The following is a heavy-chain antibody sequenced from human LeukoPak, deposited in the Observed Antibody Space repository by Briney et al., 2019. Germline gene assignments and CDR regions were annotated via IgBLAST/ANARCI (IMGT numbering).Heavy chain of an antibody. V-gene: IGHV3-21*01. CDR1: GFTFSSYS. CDR3: ARGYSYGFVDY. D-gene: IGHD5-18*01. Sequence: GGSLRLSCAASGFTFSSYSMNWVRQAPGKGLEWVSSISSSSSYINYADSVKGRFTISRDNAKNSLYLQMNSLRAEDTAVYYCARGYSYGFVDYWGQGTLVTVSS. CDR2: ISSSSSYI. J-gene: IGHJ4*02.